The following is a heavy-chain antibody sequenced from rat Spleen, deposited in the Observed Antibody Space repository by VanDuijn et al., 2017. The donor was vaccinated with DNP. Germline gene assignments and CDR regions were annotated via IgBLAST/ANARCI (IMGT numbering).Heavy chain of an antibody. CDR3: ARDWFFDF. CDR1: GFSLTDYS. CDR2: MWGNGNT. V-gene: IGHV2-22*01. J-gene: IGHJ1*01. Sequence: QVQLKESGPGLVQPSQTLSLTCTVSGFSLTDYSVHWVRQPPGKGLEWMGVMWGNGNTNYNSTLKSRLSISRDTSKSQVYLKINSLQTEDTAIYYCARDWFFDFWGPGTMVTVSS.